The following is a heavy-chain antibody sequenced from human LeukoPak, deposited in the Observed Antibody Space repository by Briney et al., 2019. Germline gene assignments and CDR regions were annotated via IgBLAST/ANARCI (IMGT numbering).Heavy chain of an antibody. D-gene: IGHD3-10*01. J-gene: IGHJ5*02. Sequence: SVKVSCKASGGTFRSYAISWVRPAPGQGLEWMGGIIPIFGTANYAQKFQGRVTITADESTSTAYMELSSLRSEDTAVYYCARDGYYGSGSYSPVHNWFDPWGQGTLVTVSS. CDR1: GGTFRSYA. CDR2: IIPIFGTA. V-gene: IGHV1-69*01. CDR3: ARDGYYGSGSYSPVHNWFDP.